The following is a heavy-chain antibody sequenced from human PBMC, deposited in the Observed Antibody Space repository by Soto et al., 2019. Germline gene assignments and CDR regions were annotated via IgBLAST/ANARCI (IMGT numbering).Heavy chain of an antibody. Sequence: EVQLVESGGGLVQPGGSLRLSCAASGFTFSSYWMHWVRQAPGKGRVWVSRINSDGSSPSYADSVKGRFTISRDNAKNTLYLQMNSLRAEDTAVYYCVRTSLVVAAATREDYWGQGTLVTVSS. V-gene: IGHV3-74*01. D-gene: IGHD2-15*01. J-gene: IGHJ4*02. CDR2: INSDGSSP. CDR3: VRTSLVVAAATREDY. CDR1: GFTFSSYW.